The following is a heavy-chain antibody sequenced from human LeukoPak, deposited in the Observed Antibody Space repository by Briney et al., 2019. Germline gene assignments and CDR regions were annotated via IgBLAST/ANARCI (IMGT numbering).Heavy chain of an antibody. Sequence: SVKVSCKASGGTFSSYTISWVRQAPGQGLEWMGRIIPILGIANYAQKFQGRVTITADKSTSTAYMELSSLRSEDTAVYCCARVKDRYVNYGMDVWGQGTTVTVSS. V-gene: IGHV1-69*02. CDR2: IIPILGIA. CDR1: GGTFSSYT. CDR3: ARVKDRYVNYGMDV. D-gene: IGHD2-15*01. J-gene: IGHJ6*02.